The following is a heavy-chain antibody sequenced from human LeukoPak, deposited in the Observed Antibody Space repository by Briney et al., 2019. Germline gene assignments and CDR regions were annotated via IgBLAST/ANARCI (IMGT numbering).Heavy chain of an antibody. CDR2: IINDGSST. V-gene: IGHV3-74*01. CDR3: ARGTTYYYDYRGSYYYMDV. D-gene: IGHD3-22*01. CDR1: GFSFSRYW. J-gene: IGHJ6*03. Sequence: PGGSLRLSCAASGFSFSRYWMRWGRQAPGEGLVWVSRIINDGSSTTYADSVKGRVTISRDNAKSTMYLQMNSLGVEDTAVYYCARGTTYYYDYRGSYYYMDVWGKGTTVTVSS.